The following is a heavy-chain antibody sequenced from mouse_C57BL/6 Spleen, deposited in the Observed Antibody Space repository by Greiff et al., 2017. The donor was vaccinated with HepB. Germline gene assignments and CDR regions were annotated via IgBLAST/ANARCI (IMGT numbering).Heavy chain of an antibody. Sequence: EVQLQQSGAELVRPGASVKLSCTASGFNIKDDYMHWVKQRPEQGLEWIGWIDPENGDTEYASKFQGKATITADTSSNTAYLQLSSLTSEDTAVYYCTSMVTEGYCAMDYWGQGTSVTVSS. D-gene: IGHD2-2*01. J-gene: IGHJ4*01. CDR3: TSMVTEGYCAMDY. V-gene: IGHV14-4*01. CDR2: IDPENGDT. CDR1: GFNIKDDY.